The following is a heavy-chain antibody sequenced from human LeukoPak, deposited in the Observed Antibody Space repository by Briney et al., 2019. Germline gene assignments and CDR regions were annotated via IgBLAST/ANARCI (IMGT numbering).Heavy chain of an antibody. CDR1: GYTFTDYY. Sequence: ASVKVSCKASGYTFTDYYMHWVPQAPGKGLEWMGRVDPEDGETIYAEKFQGRVTITADTSTDTAYMELSSLRSDDTAVYYCATGRGGHLQEFDYWGQGTLVTVSS. V-gene: IGHV1-69-2*01. J-gene: IGHJ4*02. CDR3: ATGRGGHLQEFDY. D-gene: IGHD3-10*01. CDR2: VDPEDGET.